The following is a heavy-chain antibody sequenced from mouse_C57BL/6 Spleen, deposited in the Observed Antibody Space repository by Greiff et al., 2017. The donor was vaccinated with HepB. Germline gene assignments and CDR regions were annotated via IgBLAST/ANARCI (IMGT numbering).Heavy chain of an antibody. CDR2: IDPNSGDT. J-gene: IGHJ4*01. D-gene: IGHD2-12*01. V-gene: IGHV1-72*01. Sequence: VQLQQSGAELVKPGASVKLSCKASGYTFTSYWMHWVKQRPGRRLEWIGRIDPNSGDTKYNEKFKSKATVTVDKPSSTAYMQLSSLTSEDAAVYFCARCYGDDAMDGWGEGTSGTVAS. CDR1: GYTFTSYW. CDR3: ARCYGDDAMDG.